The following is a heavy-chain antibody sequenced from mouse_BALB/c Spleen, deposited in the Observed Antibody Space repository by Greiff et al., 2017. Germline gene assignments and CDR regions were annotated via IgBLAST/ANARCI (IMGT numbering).Heavy chain of an antibody. J-gene: IGHJ3*01. CDR3: ARASIWSWFAY. V-gene: IGHV7-1*02. CDR1: GFTFSDFY. CDR2: SRNKANDYTT. Sequence: EVMLVESGGGLVQPGGSLRLSCATSGFTFSDFYMEWVRQPPGKRLEWIAASRNKANDYTTEYSASVKGRFIVSRDTSQSILYLQMNALRAEDTAIYYCARASIWSWFAYWGQGTLVTVSA.